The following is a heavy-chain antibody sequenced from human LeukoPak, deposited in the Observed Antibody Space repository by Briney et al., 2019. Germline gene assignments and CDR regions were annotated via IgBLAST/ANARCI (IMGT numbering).Heavy chain of an antibody. CDR1: GGSTSSSSYY. J-gene: IGHJ5*02. D-gene: IGHD2-15*01. V-gene: IGHV4-39*02. CDR2: IYYSGST. CDR3: ARDVIVVVAADAYNWFDP. Sequence: SETLSLTCTVSGGSTSSSSYYWGWIRQPPGKGLEWIGSIYYSGSTYYNPSLKSRVTISVDTSKNQFSLKLSSVTAADTAVYYCARDVIVVVAADAYNWFDPWGQGTLVTVSS.